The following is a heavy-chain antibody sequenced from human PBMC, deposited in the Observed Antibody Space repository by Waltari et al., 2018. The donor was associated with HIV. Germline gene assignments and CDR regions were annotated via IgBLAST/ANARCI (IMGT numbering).Heavy chain of an antibody. D-gene: IGHD3-22*01. J-gene: IGHJ4*02. CDR3: TTSSRVYYDSSGYYRPFDY. Sequence: EVQLVESGGGLVKPGGSLRLSCAASGFTFSNAWMSWVRQAPGKGLEWVGRIKSKTDGGTTDYAAPVKGRFTISRDDSKNTLYLQMNSLKTEDTAVYYCTTSSRVYYDSSGYYRPFDYWGQGTLVTVSS. CDR2: IKSKTDGGTT. CDR1: GFTFSNAW. V-gene: IGHV3-15*01.